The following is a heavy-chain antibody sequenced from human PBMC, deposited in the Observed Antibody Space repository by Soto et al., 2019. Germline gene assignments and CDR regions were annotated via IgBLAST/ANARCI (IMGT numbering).Heavy chain of an antibody. CDR2: ISGDGGRT. J-gene: IGHJ3*02. CDR3: AKDQPLYCVGPTCHSGQDEAFDI. V-gene: IGHV3-23*01. D-gene: IGHD2-21*01. CDR1: GIPSMDFA. Sequence: LQLLESGGGLVQPGGSLRLSCVVSGIPSMDFAMTWVRQPPGKGLEWVSTISGDGGRTYYADSVKGRFTVSRDNLKKTLFLQMNSVRADDTAVYYCAKDQPLYCVGPTCHSGQDEAFDIWGQGTMITVSP.